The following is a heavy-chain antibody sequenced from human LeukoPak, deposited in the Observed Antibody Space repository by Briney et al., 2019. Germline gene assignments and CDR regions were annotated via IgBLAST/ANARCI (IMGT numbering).Heavy chain of an antibody. CDR1: GFTFNNFA. Sequence: GRSLRLPCAASGFTFNNFAMHWVRQAPGKGLEWVAIISHDGSKKDYADSVKGRFTLSRDNSQNTLYVQMNSLGVEDTAVYYCARDNIAYGSGSYLGYWGQGTLVIVSS. CDR2: ISHDGSKK. D-gene: IGHD3-10*01. CDR3: ARDNIAYGSGSYLGY. V-gene: IGHV3-30*04. J-gene: IGHJ4*02.